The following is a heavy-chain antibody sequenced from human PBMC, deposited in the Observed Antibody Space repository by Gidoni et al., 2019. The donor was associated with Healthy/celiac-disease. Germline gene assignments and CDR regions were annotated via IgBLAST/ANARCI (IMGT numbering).Heavy chain of an antibody. CDR3: AKGIKTSGSYFLGFDY. V-gene: IGHV3-23*01. J-gene: IGHJ4*02. D-gene: IGHD1-26*01. CDR1: GFNFSSYA. Sequence: EVQLLESGGGLVQPGGSLRLSCAASGFNFSSYAMSWVRQAPGKGLEWVSAISGSGGSTYYADSVKGRFTISRDNSKNTLYLQMNSLRAEDTAVYYCAKGIKTSGSYFLGFDYWGQGTLVTVSS. CDR2: ISGSGGST.